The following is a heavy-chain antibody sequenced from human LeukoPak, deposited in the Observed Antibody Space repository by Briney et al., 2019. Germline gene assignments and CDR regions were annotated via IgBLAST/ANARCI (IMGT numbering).Heavy chain of an antibody. CDR2: IYKSGST. Sequence: PSETLSLTCTVSGESINPYYWNWIRQPAGKGLEWTGHIYKSGSTNYNPSLKSRVTMSLDTSKNQFSLKLRSVTAADTAVYFCARSFLDYMDVWGKGTTVTVSS. CDR3: ARSFLDYMDV. D-gene: IGHD2/OR15-2a*01. V-gene: IGHV4-4*07. J-gene: IGHJ6*03. CDR1: GESINPYY.